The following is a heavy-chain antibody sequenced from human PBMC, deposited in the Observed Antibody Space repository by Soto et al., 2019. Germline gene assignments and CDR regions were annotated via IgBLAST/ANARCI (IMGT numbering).Heavy chain of an antibody. J-gene: IGHJ3*02. CDR2: INHSGST. CDR1: GGSFSGYY. CDR3: ASQYSGSYPDAFDI. V-gene: IGHV4-34*01. Sequence: PSETLSLTCAVYGGSFSGYYWIWIRQPPGKGLEWIGEINHSGSTNYNPSLKSRVTISVDTSKNQFSLKLSSVTAADTAVYYCASQYSGSYPDAFDIWGQGTMVTVSS. D-gene: IGHD1-26*01.